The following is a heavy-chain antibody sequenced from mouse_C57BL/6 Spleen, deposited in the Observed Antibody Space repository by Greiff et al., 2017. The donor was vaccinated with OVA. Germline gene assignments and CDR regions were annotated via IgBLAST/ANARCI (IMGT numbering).Heavy chain of an antibody. Sequence: SGAELVRPGASVTLSCKASGYTFTDYEMHWVKQTPVHGLEWIGAIDPETGGTAYNQKFKGKAILTADKSSSTAYMELRSLTSEDSAVYYCTRGGSSYPSWFAYWGQGTLVTVSA. J-gene: IGHJ3*01. D-gene: IGHD1-1*01. V-gene: IGHV1-15*01. CDR3: TRGGSSYPSWFAY. CDR2: IDPETGGT. CDR1: GYTFTDYE.